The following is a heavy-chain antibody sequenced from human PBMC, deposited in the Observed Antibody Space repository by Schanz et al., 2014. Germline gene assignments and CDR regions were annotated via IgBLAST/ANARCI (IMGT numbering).Heavy chain of an antibody. V-gene: IGHV1-18*01. Sequence: VQLVQSGAEVKKPGSSVKVSCKASGGTFSSYSISWVRQAPGQGLEWVGWISPYTGNTHYFDKMEGRVTMTTDTSTSTAYMELRSLRSDDTAVYYCARGGYSSGWYDRDIAHFDYWGQGTLVTVSS. J-gene: IGHJ4*02. CDR1: GGTFSSYS. CDR2: ISPYTGNT. D-gene: IGHD6-19*01. CDR3: ARGGYSSGWYDRDIAHFDY.